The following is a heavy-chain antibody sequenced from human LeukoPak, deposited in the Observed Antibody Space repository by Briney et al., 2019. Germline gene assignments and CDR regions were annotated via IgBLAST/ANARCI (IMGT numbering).Heavy chain of an antibody. V-gene: IGHV3-30-3*01. CDR1: GFTFSSFT. D-gene: IGHD3-16*01. CDR3: ARSRGPNTFGGVHDY. Sequence: GGSLRLSCAVSGFTFSSFTFHWVRQAPGKGLEWVAVIAYDGTNTYYADSVKGRFTISRDNSKNTLYLQMNSLRAEDTAVYYCARSRGPNTFGGVHDYWGQGTLVTVSS. J-gene: IGHJ4*02. CDR2: IAYDGTNT.